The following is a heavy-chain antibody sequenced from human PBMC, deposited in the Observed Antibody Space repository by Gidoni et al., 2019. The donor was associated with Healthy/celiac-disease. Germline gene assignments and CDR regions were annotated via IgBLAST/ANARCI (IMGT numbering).Heavy chain of an antibody. D-gene: IGHD3-22*01. CDR2: IDPSDSYT. J-gene: IGHJ4*02. V-gene: IGHV5-10-1*03. CDR1: GYSFTRYW. CDR3: ARQEDYYDSSGYPDY. Sequence: EVQLVQSGAAGNKPGAPLGISCKGSGYSFTRYWIRWVRQMPGKGLQWRGRIDPSDSYTNYSPSFQGHVTISADKSISTAYLQWSSLKASDTAMYYCARQEDYYDSSGYPDYWGQGTLVTVSS.